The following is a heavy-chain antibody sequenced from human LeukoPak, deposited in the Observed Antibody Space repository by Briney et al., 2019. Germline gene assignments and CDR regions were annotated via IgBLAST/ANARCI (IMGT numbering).Heavy chain of an antibody. D-gene: IGHD3-10*01. J-gene: IGHJ4*02. V-gene: IGHV3-48*03. CDR3: AKYYYTSGSSGGRVFDY. CDR2: IVGSGSTI. CDR1: GFTFSSYD. Sequence: GGSLRLSCAASGFTFSSYDLNWVRQAPGKGLEWVSYIVGSGSTIYYADSVKGRFTISRDNSKNSLYLQMNSLRAEDTAVYYCAKYYYTSGSSGGRVFDYWGQGTLVTVSS.